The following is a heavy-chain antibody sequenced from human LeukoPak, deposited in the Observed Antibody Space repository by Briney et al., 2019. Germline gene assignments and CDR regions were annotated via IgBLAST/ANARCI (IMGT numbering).Heavy chain of an antibody. V-gene: IGHV3-53*01. J-gene: IGHJ4*02. Sequence: GLSLRLSCAASGFTVRRNYMSWVRQAPGKGLEWVSVIYSGGSTCCADSVKGRFTISRDNSKNTLLLQMNSLRAEDTAVYYCARGYFDSSGGFDYWGQGTLVTVS. CDR3: ARGYFDSSGGFDY. CDR2: IYSGGST. CDR1: GFTVRRNY. D-gene: IGHD3-22*01.